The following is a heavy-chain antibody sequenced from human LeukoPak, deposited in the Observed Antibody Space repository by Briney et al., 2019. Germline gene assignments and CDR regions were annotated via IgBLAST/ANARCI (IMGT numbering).Heavy chain of an antibody. J-gene: IGHJ3*02. Sequence: GESLKISCKGSGYSFTTYWIGWVRQMPGKGLESMGIIYPGDSDTKYSPSFQGQVTISADRSISTAYLQWSSLKASDTAMYYCASGAGIAAPGTYGAFDIWGQGTMVTVSS. CDR3: ASGAGIAAPGTYGAFDI. D-gene: IGHD6-13*01. CDR1: GYSFTTYW. V-gene: IGHV5-51*01. CDR2: IYPGDSDT.